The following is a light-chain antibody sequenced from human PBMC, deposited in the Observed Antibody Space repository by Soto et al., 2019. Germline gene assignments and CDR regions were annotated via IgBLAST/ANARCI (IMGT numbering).Light chain of an antibody. CDR1: SSNIGGNY. Sequence: QAVLTQPPSASGTPGQRVTISCSGSSSNIGGNYVCWYQQVPGTAPKLLIYSSNQRPSGVPDRFSGSKSGTSASLAISGLRSEDEADYYCCSYAGTYSWVFGGGTKLTVL. V-gene: IGLV1-47*02. J-gene: IGLJ3*02. CDR3: CSYAGTYSWV. CDR2: SSN.